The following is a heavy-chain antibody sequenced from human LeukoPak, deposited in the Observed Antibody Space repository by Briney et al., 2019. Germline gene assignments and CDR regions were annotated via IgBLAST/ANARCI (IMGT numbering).Heavy chain of an antibody. J-gene: IGHJ4*02. V-gene: IGHV4-39*07. CDR3: ARPYPENDSTSCPFDY. Sequence: SETLSLTCTVSGGSISSSNYYWGWIRQPPGKGLEWIGEINHSGSTNYNPSLKSRVTISVDTSKNQFSLKLSSVTAADTAVYYCARPYPENDSTSCPFDYWGQGTLVTVSS. CDR2: INHSGST. D-gene: IGHD2-2*01. CDR1: GGSISSSNYY.